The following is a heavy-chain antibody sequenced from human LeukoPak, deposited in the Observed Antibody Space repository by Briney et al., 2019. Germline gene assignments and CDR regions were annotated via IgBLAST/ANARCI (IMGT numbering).Heavy chain of an antibody. D-gene: IGHD3-9*01. J-gene: IGHJ5*02. CDR1: GGSISSYY. CDR3: ARRNYDILTGYYNWFDP. Sequence: SETLSLTCTVSGGSISSYYWSWIRQPPGKGLEWIGYIYYSGSTNYNPSLKSRVTISVDTSKNQFSLKLGSVTAADTAVYYCARRNYDILTGYYNWFDPWGQGTLVTVSS. CDR2: IYYSGST. V-gene: IGHV4-59*08.